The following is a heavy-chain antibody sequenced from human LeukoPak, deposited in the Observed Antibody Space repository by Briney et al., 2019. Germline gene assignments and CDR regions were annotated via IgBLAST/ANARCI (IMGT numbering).Heavy chain of an antibody. CDR2: IHHSGST. V-gene: IGHV4-39*01. D-gene: IGHD3-16*02. CDR3: ARLGGYHDPPDY. Sequence: SETLSLTCTVSGGSISSPTYYWAWIRQPPGQELEWIKTIHHSGSTNTNPTLKSRFTMSVDTSKNQFFLNLSSVTAADTAVYYCARLGGYHDPPDYWGQGTLVTVSS. J-gene: IGHJ4*02. CDR1: GGSISSPTYY.